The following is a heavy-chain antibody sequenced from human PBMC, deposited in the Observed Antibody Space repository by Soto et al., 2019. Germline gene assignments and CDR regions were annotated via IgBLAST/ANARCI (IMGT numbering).Heavy chain of an antibody. CDR3: ARHASMVRGVKANYYYYYYMDV. J-gene: IGHJ6*03. Sequence: PSETLSLTCTVSGGSISSSSYYWGWIRQPPGKGLEWIGSFYYSGSTYYNPSLKSRVTISVDTSKNHFSLKLSSVTAADTAVYYCARHASMVRGVKANYYYYYYMDVWGKGTTVTVSS. D-gene: IGHD3-10*01. CDR2: FYYSGST. V-gene: IGHV4-39*01. CDR1: GGSISSSSYY.